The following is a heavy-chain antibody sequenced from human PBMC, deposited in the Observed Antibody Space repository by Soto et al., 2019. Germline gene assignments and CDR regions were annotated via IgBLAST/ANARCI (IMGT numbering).Heavy chain of an antibody. D-gene: IGHD3-9*01. CDR2: IYYSGST. CDR1: GGSISSYY. J-gene: IGHJ4*02. CDR3: ARGSERTYYDILTGYYTYPNTFDY. V-gene: IGHV4-59*01. Sequence: SETLSLTCTVSGGSISSYYWSWIRHPPGKGLEWIGYIYYSGSTNYNPSLKSRATISVDTSKNQFSLKLSSVTAADTAVYYCARGSERTYYDILTGYYTYPNTFDYWGQGTLVTVSS.